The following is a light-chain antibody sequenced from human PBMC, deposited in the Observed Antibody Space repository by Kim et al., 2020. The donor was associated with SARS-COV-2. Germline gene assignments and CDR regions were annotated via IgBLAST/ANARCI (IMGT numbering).Light chain of an antibody. CDR1: QDISSS. CDR2: DAS. J-gene: IGKJ4*01. CDR3: HQFKTYPLT. V-gene: IGKV1-13*02. Sequence: AIQLTQSPSSLSASVGDRVTIACRTSQDISSSLAWYQQIPGEAPKLLIYDASTLQTGVPSRFSGSGFGTDFTLTISSLQPEDLATYYCHQFKTYPLTFGGGTKVDIK.